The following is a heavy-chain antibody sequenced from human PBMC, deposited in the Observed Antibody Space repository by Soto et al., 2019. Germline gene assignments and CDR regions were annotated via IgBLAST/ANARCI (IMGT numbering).Heavy chain of an antibody. J-gene: IGHJ4*02. CDR1: GGSISSSSYY. V-gene: IGHV4-39*01. CDR2: IYYSGST. D-gene: IGHD3-10*01. CDR3: ARQLWLGETWLDY. Sequence: SETLSLTCTVSGGSISSSSYYWGWIRQPPGKGLEWIGSIYYSGSTYYNPSLKSRVTISVDTSKNQFSLKLSSVTAADTAVYYCARQLWLGETWLDYWGQGTLVTVSS.